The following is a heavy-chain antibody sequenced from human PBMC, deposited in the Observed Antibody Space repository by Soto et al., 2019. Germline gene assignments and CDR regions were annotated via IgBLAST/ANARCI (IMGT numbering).Heavy chain of an antibody. CDR1: GFTFSSYA. V-gene: IGHV3-23*01. J-gene: IGHJ4*02. D-gene: IGHD5-18*01. Sequence: EVQLLESGGGLVQPGGSLRLSCAASGFTFSSYAMSWVRQAPGKGLEWVSAISGSGGSTYHADSVKGRFTLFRDNSKNTLYLQMNSLRAEDTAVYYCAKESRIQLWLHGDYWGQGTLVTVSS. CDR3: AKESRIQLWLHGDY. CDR2: ISGSGGST.